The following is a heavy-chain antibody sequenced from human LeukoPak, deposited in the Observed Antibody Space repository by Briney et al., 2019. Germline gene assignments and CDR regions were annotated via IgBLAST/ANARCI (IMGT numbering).Heavy chain of an antibody. Sequence: SETLSLTCTVSGGSINNRSYYWGWIRQPPGKGLEWIGSIHSSGDTYYNPSLKSRVTKSIDTSKNQFSLRLSSVTAADTGVYFCARHRAPTDVSWLGRDHDAFEVWGQGTMVTVSS. D-gene: IGHD5-24*01. CDR2: IHSSGDT. V-gene: IGHV4-39*01. J-gene: IGHJ3*01. CDR1: GGSINNRSYY. CDR3: ARHRAPTDVSWLGRDHDAFEV.